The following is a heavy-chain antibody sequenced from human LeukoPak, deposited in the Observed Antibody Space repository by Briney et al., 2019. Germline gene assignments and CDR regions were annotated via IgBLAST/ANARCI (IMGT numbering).Heavy chain of an antibody. CDR3: SRDANYYDSSLHYFDAFEV. CDR2: INTDGSSI. J-gene: IGHJ3*01. D-gene: IGHD3-22*01. V-gene: IGHV3-74*01. CDR1: GFTFSGYW. Sequence: GGSLRLSCAASGFTFSGYWMHWVRQAPGKGLVWVSRINTDGSSISYADSVKGRFTISRDNAKNTLYLQMNSLRAEDTAVYYCSRDANYYDSSLHYFDAFEVWGRGTMVTVSS.